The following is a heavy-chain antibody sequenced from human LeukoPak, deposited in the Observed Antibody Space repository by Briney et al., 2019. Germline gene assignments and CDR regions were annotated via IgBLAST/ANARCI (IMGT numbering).Heavy chain of an antibody. CDR2: IYYSGST. CDR1: GGSISSSSYY. Sequence: PSETLSLTCTVSGGSISSSSYYWGWIRQPPGKGLEWIGSIYYSGSTNYNPSLKSRVTMSVDTSKNQFSLKLSSVTAADTAVYYCARDLGVFMTTVTTEPPHWYFDLWGRGTLVTVSS. V-gene: IGHV4-39*07. J-gene: IGHJ2*01. D-gene: IGHD4-17*01. CDR3: ARDLGVFMTTVTTEPPHWYFDL.